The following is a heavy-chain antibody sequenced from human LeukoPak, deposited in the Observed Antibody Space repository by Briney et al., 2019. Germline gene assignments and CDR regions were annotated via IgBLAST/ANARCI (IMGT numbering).Heavy chain of an antibody. J-gene: IGHJ4*02. Sequence: GGSLRLSCAASGFTFIRYSMNWVRQAPGKGLEWVATIRQDGSQKYYVDSVEGRFTISRDNAKNSLYLHMNSLRAEDTAVYYCARESGSVTSEVDFDYWGQGTLVTVSS. V-gene: IGHV3-7*01. CDR2: IRQDGSQK. D-gene: IGHD4-17*01. CDR3: ARESGSVTSEVDFDY. CDR1: GFTFIRYS.